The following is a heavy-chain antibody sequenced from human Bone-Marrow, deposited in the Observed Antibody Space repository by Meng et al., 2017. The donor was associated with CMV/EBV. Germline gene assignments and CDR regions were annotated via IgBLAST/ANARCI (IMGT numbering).Heavy chain of an antibody. Sequence: SETLSLTCAVYGGSFSGYYWSWIRQPPGKGLEWIGEINHSGSTNYNPSLKSRVTISVDTSKNQFSVKLSSVSAADTAVYYCARGGGSSGDDAFDIWGQGTMVTVSS. CDR3: ARGGGSSGDDAFDI. D-gene: IGHD1-26*01. CDR1: GGSFSGYY. V-gene: IGHV4-34*01. J-gene: IGHJ3*02. CDR2: INHSGST.